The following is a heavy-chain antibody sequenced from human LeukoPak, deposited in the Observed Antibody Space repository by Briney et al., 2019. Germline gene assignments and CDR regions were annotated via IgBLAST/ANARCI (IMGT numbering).Heavy chain of an antibody. CDR2: ISSSGSTI. D-gene: IGHD3-10*01. V-gene: IGHV3-11*01. CDR1: GFTFSDYY. CDR3: ARTPPSYYGSGVWFDH. Sequence: PGGSLRLSCAASGFTFSDYYMSWIRQAPGKGLEWVSYISSSGSTIYYADSVKGRFTISRDNAKNSLYLQMNSQRAEDTAVYYCARTPPSYYGSGVWFDHWGQGTLVTVSS. J-gene: IGHJ5*02.